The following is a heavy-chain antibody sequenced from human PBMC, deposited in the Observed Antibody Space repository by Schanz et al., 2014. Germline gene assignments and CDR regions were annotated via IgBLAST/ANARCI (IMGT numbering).Heavy chain of an antibody. CDR3: ARENLNWEAFDI. J-gene: IGHJ3*02. CDR1: GFSFSTYA. Sequence: QVQLVESGGGVVQPGKSLRLSCAASGFSFSTYAMHWVRQAPGKGLRCVAVISGNGGEKYYADSVKGRFTISRDNSENSLYLEMTSLRGEDTAVYYCARENLNWEAFDIWGQGTVVTVSS. CDR2: ISGNGGEK. D-gene: IGHD7-27*01. V-gene: IGHV3-30*04.